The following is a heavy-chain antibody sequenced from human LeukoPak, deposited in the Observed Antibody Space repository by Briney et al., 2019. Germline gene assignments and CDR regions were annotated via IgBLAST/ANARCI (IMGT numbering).Heavy chain of an antibody. CDR3: AKDRGY. CDR1: GFTFSSYA. V-gene: IGHV3-23*01. J-gene: IGHJ4*02. CDR2: ISDNGFNT. Sequence: PGGSLRLSCAASGFTFSSYAMSWVRQAPGKGLEWVSAISDNGFNTNYADSVKGRFTISRDNSKNTLYLQMNSLTAGDTAVYYCAKDRGYWGQGTLVTVSS.